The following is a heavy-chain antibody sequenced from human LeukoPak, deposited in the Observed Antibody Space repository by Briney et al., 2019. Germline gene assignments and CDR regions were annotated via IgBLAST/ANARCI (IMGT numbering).Heavy chain of an antibody. Sequence: GGSLRLSCAASGFAFSIHGMNWVRQAPGKGLEWVSGISPSGDITYYAESVKGRLFISRDNSGNTVYVQMNRLRAEDTAVYYCARDRHWGAFDFWGQGTMVIVPS. D-gene: IGHD7-27*01. CDR2: ISPSGDIT. CDR1: GFAFSIHG. J-gene: IGHJ3*01. CDR3: ARDRHWGAFDF. V-gene: IGHV3-23*01.